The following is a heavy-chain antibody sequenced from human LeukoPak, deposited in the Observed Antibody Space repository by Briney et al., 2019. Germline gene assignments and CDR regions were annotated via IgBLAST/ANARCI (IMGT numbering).Heavy chain of an antibody. J-gene: IGHJ4*02. V-gene: IGHV4-59*01. Sequence: SETLSLTCTVSGGSISSYYWSWIRQPPGKGLEWIGYIYYSGSTNYNPSLKSRVTISVDTSKNQFSLKLSSVTAADTAVYYCARLYSSGWEFDYWGQGTLVTVSS. CDR1: GGSISSYY. CDR3: ARLYSSGWEFDY. CDR2: IYYSGST. D-gene: IGHD6-19*01.